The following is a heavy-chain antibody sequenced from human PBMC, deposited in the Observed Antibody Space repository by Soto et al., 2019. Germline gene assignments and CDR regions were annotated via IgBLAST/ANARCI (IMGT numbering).Heavy chain of an antibody. Sequence: GASVKVSCKASGYTFTSYYMHWVRQAPGQGLERMGIINTSGGSTSYAQKFQGRVTMTRDTSTSTVYMELSSLRSEDTAVYYCARGSEYYDILTGYYDYWGQGTLVTVSS. V-gene: IGHV1-46*01. CDR2: INTSGGST. J-gene: IGHJ4*02. CDR3: ARGSEYYDILTGYYDY. CDR1: GYTFTSYY. D-gene: IGHD3-9*01.